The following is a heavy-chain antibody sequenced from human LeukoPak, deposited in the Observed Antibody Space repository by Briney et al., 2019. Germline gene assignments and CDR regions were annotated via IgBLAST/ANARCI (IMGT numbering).Heavy chain of an antibody. CDR2: MSGSGGST. CDR3: AKGSSSGWYDSFDY. D-gene: IGHD6-19*01. V-gene: IGHV3-23*01. CDR1: GFTFNSYA. J-gene: IGHJ4*02. Sequence: GGSLRLSCEASGFTFNSYAMSWVRQAPGKGLEWVSAMSGSGGSTYHADSVKRRVTISRDNSKNTLYLEMNSLRAEDTAVYYCAKGSSSGWYDSFDYWGQGTLVTVSS.